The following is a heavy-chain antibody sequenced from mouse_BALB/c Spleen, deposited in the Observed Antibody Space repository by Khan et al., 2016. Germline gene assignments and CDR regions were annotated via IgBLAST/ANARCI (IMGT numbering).Heavy chain of an antibody. CDR3: TVGYNIGAMDY. J-gene: IGHJ4*01. D-gene: IGHD1-2*01. CDR1: GFTFSNYW. V-gene: IGHV6-3*02. CDR2: IRLKSENYAT. Sequence: EVKLEESGGGLVQPGGSMKLSCVASGFTFSNYWMSWVRQSPEKGLEWVAEIRLKSENYATHYAEYGRGKFTISSDDSKSRQYLQMNGVRAEDTVIYDGTVGYNIGAMDYWGQGTSVTVSS.